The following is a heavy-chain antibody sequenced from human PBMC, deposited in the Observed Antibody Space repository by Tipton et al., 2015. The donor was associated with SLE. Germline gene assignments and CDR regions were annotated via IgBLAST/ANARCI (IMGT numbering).Heavy chain of an antibody. J-gene: IGHJ4*02. CDR2: ISSSSSYI. V-gene: IGHV3-21*03. D-gene: IGHD6-13*01. CDR3: ARDWWQQLVDY. Sequence: GSLRLSCAASGFTFSSYSMNWVRQAPGKGLEWVSSISSSSSYIYYADSVKGRFTISRDNANNSLYLQMNSLRAEDTAVYYCARDWWQQLVDYWGQGTLVTVSS. CDR1: GFTFSSYS.